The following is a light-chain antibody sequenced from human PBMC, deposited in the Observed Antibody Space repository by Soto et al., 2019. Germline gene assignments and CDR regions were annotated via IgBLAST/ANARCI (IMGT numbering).Light chain of an antibody. CDR1: QSVSSK. V-gene: IGKV3-15*01. J-gene: IGKJ2*01. Sequence: EIVMTQSPVTLSVSPGERATLSCRASQSVSSKLAWYQQKPGQAPRLLIYGAFTRATGIPARFSGSGSGTEFTFSISSLQSEDFAVYYCQQYNNWPQTFGQGTKLEIK. CDR2: GAF. CDR3: QQYNNWPQT.